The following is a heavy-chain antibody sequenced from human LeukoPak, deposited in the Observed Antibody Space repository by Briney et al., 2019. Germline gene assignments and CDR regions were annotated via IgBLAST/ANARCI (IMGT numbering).Heavy chain of an antibody. CDR1: GYTFTSYG. Sequence: ASVKVSCKASGYTFTSYGISWVRQAPGQGLEWMGWINPNSGGTNYAQKFQGRVTMTRDTSISTAYMELSRLRSDDTAVYYCARVKSSGSWFDPWGQGTLVTVSS. D-gene: IGHD3-22*01. V-gene: IGHV1-2*02. CDR2: INPNSGGT. J-gene: IGHJ5*02. CDR3: ARVKSSGSWFDP.